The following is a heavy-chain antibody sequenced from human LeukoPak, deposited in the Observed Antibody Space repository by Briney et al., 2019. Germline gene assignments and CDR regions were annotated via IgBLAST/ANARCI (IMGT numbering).Heavy chain of an antibody. Sequence: PSETLSLTCTVSGGSISSSSYYWGWIRQPPGKGLEWIGEINHSGSTNYNPSLKSRVTISVDTSTNQFSLKLSSVTAADTAVYYCANYPAAGNFDYWGQGTLVTVSS. CDR3: ANYPAAGNFDY. J-gene: IGHJ4*02. V-gene: IGHV4-39*07. CDR1: GGSISSSSYY. D-gene: IGHD6-13*01. CDR2: INHSGST.